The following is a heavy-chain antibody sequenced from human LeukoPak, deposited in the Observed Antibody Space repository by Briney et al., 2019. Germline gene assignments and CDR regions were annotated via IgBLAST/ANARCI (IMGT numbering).Heavy chain of an antibody. D-gene: IGHD6-19*01. J-gene: IGHJ4*02. CDR2: MNPNSGST. CDR1: GYTFTSYD. CDR3: ARGEVALAGGY. V-gene: IGHV1-8*01. Sequence: ASVKVSCKASGYTFTSYDINWVRQATGQGLEWMGWMNPNSGSTCYAQKFQGRVTMTRNTSISTAYMQLSSLRSEDTAVYYCARGEVALAGGYSGQGSLVTVSP.